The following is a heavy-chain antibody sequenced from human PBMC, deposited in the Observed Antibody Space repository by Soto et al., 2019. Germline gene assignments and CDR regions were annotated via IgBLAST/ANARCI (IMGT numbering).Heavy chain of an antibody. V-gene: IGHV1-69*01. CDR2: IIPIFGTA. D-gene: IGHD2-2*01. CDR1: GDTFSSYA. J-gene: IGHJ4*02. Sequence: QVQLVQSGAEMKKPGSSVKVSCKASGDTFSSYAISWVRQAPRQGLEWMGGIIPIFGTANYAQKFQGRVTITADESTSTAYMDLSSLRSEDSAVYYCARGVVPAANEEYYFDYWGQGTLVTVSS. CDR3: ARGVVPAANEEYYFDY.